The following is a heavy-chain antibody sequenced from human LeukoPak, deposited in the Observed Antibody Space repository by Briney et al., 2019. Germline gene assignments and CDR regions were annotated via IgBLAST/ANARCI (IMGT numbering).Heavy chain of an antibody. D-gene: IGHD3-22*01. CDR3: ARRGYSDSSGYDY. Sequence: PGGSLRLSCAASEFTFSKYSMNWVRQAPGKGLEWVSSISGDSSDIYYADSVMGRSTISRDNAKNSVYLQINSLRAEDTAIYYCARRGYSDSSGYDYWGQGTLVTVSS. CDR2: ISGDSSDI. J-gene: IGHJ4*02. V-gene: IGHV3-21*01. CDR1: EFTFSKYS.